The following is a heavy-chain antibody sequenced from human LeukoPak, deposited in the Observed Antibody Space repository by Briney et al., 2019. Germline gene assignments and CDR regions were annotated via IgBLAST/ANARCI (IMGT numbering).Heavy chain of an antibody. Sequence: GESLKISSKASGYSFTTYWIGWVREMPGKGLEWMGIIDPSDSDTRYTQSFQGQVTISADKSLTPAYLQWNSLKASDTALYYCARQTAMGRSGDYWGQGTLVTVSS. CDR1: GYSFTTYW. CDR2: IDPSDSDT. CDR3: ARQTAMGRSGDY. D-gene: IGHD5-18*01. J-gene: IGHJ4*02. V-gene: IGHV5-51*01.